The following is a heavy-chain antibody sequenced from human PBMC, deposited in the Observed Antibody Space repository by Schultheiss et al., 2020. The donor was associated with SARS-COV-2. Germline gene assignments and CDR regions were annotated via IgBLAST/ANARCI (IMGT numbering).Heavy chain of an antibody. V-gene: IGHV1-18*01. D-gene: IGHD3-10*01. CDR1: DYTFSNYT. J-gene: IGHJ4*02. Sequence: ASVKVSCKTSDYTFSNYTITWVRQAPGQGLEWMGWISAYNGNTNYAQHLQGRVTMTTDTSTSTAYMELRSLRSDDTAVYYCARGGGDPPVDYWGQGTLVTVSS. CDR3: ARGGGDPPVDY. CDR2: ISAYNGNT.